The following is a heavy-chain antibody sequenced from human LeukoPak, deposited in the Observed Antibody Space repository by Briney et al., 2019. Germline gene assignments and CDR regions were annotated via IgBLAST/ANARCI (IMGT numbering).Heavy chain of an antibody. J-gene: IGHJ4*02. CDR3: ARDSYGAANFDS. D-gene: IGHD4-17*01. CDR1: GFIVNTNY. CDR2: IYADGNT. Sequence: GGSLRLSCAASGFIVNTNYMTWVRQAPGRGLEWVSFIYADGNTYYADSVKGRFTISRDISKNAVYLQMKSLRAEDTAVYYCARDSYGAANFDSWGQGTLVTVSS. V-gene: IGHV3-53*01.